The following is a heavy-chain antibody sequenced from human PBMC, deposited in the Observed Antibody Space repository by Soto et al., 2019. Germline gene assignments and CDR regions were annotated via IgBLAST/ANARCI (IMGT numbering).Heavy chain of an antibody. V-gene: IGHV3-23*01. D-gene: IGHD2-15*01. CDR3: AKSVGGTNYYYGMDV. CDR1: GFTFSLYA. Sequence: EVQLLESGGGLVQPGGSLRLSCAASGFTFSLYAMSWVRQAPGKGLEWVSVISGSGGSTYYADSVKGGFTVSRDNSKNTLYLQMNSLGVEDTAVYYCAKSVGGTNYYYGMDVWGRGTTVTVSS. CDR2: ISGSGGST. J-gene: IGHJ6*02.